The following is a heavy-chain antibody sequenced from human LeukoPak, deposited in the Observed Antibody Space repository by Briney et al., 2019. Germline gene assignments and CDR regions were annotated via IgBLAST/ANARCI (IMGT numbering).Heavy chain of an antibody. CDR1: GFTFSSYG. D-gene: IGHD6-13*01. Sequence: TGGSLRLSCAASGFTFSSYGMHWVRQAPGKGLEWVAVLWYDGSNKYYADSVKGRFTISRDNAKNSLYLQMNSLRAEDTAVYYCARRAAAGINYWGQGTLVTVSS. CDR2: LWYDGSNK. J-gene: IGHJ4*02. V-gene: IGHV3-33*03. CDR3: ARRAAAGINY.